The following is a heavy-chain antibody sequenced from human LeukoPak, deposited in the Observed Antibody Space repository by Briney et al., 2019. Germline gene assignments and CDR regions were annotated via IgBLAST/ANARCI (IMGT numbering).Heavy chain of an antibody. D-gene: IGHD3-10*01. CDR1: GFTFISYA. CDR2: ISGSGGNT. J-gene: IGHJ4*02. V-gene: IGHV3-23*01. CDR3: AKEGFGD. Sequence: GGSLRLSCTASGFTFISYAMSCVRQAPGKGVVWVSTISGSGGNTYYADAVDVRFTISRYNPKNTVYLQMNSLRADDAALYYCAKEGFGDWGQGTLVTVSS.